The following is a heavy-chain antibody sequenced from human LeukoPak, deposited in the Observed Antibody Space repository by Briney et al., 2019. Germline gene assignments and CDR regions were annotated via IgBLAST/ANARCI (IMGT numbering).Heavy chain of an antibody. D-gene: IGHD3-9*01. Sequence: GGSLRLSCAASGFTFSNYAMSWVRQAPGKGLEWVSAVSGRDDSTYYADSVKGRFTISRDNSKNTLYLQMNSLRAEDTAVYYCAKWGNYDILTGYYDSDYWGQGTLVTVSS. CDR1: GFTFSNYA. V-gene: IGHV3-23*01. J-gene: IGHJ4*02. CDR3: AKWGNYDILTGYYDSDY. CDR2: VSGRDDST.